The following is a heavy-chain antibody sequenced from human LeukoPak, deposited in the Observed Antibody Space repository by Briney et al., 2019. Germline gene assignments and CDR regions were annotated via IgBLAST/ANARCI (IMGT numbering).Heavy chain of an antibody. CDR1: AYXFPTYW. CDR3: ARRYCSGGCCYFDS. CDR2: INPGDSDT. Sequence: GESLKISCKGSAYXFPTYWIGWVRQMPGKGLEWMGSINPGDSDTRYSPSFQCQVTISAAKSISTAYLQWSSLKASATAMYYCARRYCSGGCCYFDSWGQGTLVTVSS. V-gene: IGHV5-51*01. D-gene: IGHD2-15*01. J-gene: IGHJ4*02.